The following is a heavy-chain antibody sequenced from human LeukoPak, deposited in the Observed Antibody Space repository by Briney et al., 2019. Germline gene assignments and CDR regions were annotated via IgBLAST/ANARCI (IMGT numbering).Heavy chain of an antibody. V-gene: IGHV1-8*03. CDR1: GYTFTSFD. D-gene: IGHD1-26*01. J-gene: IGHJ4*02. CDR3: ARGMGSPQSDY. Sequence: ASVKVSCKASGYTFTSFDINWVRQATGQGLEWMGWINPNSGYTDYAQKFQGTLTITRNTSISTAYMELSSLRSEDTAVYYCARGMGSPQSDYWGQGTLVTVSS. CDR2: INPNSGYT.